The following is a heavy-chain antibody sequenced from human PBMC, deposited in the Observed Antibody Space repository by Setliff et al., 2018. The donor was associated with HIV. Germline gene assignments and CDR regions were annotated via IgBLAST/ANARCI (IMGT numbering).Heavy chain of an antibody. V-gene: IGHV4-39*07. J-gene: IGHJ4*02. Sequence: KASETLSLTCTLSGGSVSSSGYYWGWLRQPPGQGPEWMGSVYYTGSTYYSLSLNSRVTISVDTSKNQFSLKLSSVTAADTAVYYCARGGYIAARFYYFDYWGQGLLVTVSS. CDR1: GGSVSSSGYY. CDR3: ARGGYIAARFYYFDY. CDR2: VYYTGST. D-gene: IGHD6-6*01.